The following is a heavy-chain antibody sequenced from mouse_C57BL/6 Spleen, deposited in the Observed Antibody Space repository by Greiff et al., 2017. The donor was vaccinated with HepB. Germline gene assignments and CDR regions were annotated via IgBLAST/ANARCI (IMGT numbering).Heavy chain of an antibody. Sequence: VKLQQPGAELVMPGASVKLSCKASGYTFTSYWMHWVKQRPGQGLEWIGEIDPSDSYTNYNQKFKGKSTLTVDKSSSTAYMQLSSLTSEDSAVYYCARNYYGSSPRFAYWGQGTLVTVSA. CDR3: ARNYYGSSPRFAY. J-gene: IGHJ3*01. V-gene: IGHV1-69*01. D-gene: IGHD1-1*01. CDR2: IDPSDSYT. CDR1: GYTFTSYW.